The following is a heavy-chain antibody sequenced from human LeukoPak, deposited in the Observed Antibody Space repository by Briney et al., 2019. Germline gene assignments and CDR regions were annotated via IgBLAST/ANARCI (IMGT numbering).Heavy chain of an antibody. CDR1: GGTFSSYA. CDR3: ARGVRAYYYYMDV. Sequence: ASVKVSCKASGGTFSSYAISWVRQAPGQGLEWMGGIIPIFGTANYAQKFQGRVTITTDESTSTAYMELSSLRSEDTAVYYYARGVRAYYYYMDVWGKGTTVTVSS. J-gene: IGHJ6*03. V-gene: IGHV1-69*05. D-gene: IGHD3-10*01. CDR2: IIPIFGTA.